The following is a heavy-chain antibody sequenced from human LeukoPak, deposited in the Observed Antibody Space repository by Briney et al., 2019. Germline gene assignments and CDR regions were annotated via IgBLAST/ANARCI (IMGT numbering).Heavy chain of an antibody. CDR3: AKATGNLGN. CDR2: ISNSNGNT. J-gene: IGHJ4*02. Sequence: GGSLRLSCAASGFTFSSYGMHWVRQAPGKGLEWVSTISNSNGNTYYADSVKGRFTISRDNSKNTLYLQVNSLTAEDTAKYYCAKATGNLGNWGQGTLVTVSS. CDR1: GFTFSSYG. D-gene: IGHD1-1*01. V-gene: IGHV3-23*01.